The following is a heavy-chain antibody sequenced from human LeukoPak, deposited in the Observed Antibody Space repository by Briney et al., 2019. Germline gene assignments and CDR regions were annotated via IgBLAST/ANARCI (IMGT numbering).Heavy chain of an antibody. V-gene: IGHV4-31*03. J-gene: IGHJ5*02. CDR2: IYYSGST. CDR3: ARGRIIAVAGTHWFDP. CDR1: GGSISSGGYY. D-gene: IGHD6-19*01. Sequence: PSETLSLTCTVSGGSISSGGYYWSWIRQHPGKGLEWIGYIYYSGSTYYNPSLKSRVTISVDTSKNQFSLKLSSVTAADTAVYYCARGRIIAVAGTHWFDPWGQGTLVTVSS.